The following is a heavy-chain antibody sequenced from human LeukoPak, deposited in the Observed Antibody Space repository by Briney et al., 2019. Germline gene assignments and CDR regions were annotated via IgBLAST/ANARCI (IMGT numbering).Heavy chain of an antibody. Sequence: ASVKVSCKASGYIFTSYGISWVRQAPGQGLEWMGWISAYNGNTNYAQKLQGRVTMTTDTSTSTAYMELRSLRSDDTAVYYCARGSFRLRLGELSFDFDYWGQGTLVTVSS. CDR2: ISAYNGNT. CDR3: ARGSFRLRLGELSFDFDY. V-gene: IGHV1-18*01. J-gene: IGHJ4*02. CDR1: GYIFTSYG. D-gene: IGHD3-16*02.